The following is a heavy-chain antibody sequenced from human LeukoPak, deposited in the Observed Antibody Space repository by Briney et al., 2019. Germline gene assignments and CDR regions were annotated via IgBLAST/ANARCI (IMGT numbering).Heavy chain of an antibody. CDR3: AREGYSPDYFDY. CDR2: ISYDGSNK. J-gene: IGHJ4*02. D-gene: IGHD2-2*02. CDR1: GFTFSSYA. Sequence: TGGSLRLSCAASGFTFSSYAMHWVRQAPGKGLEWVAVISYDGSNKYYADSVKGRFTIARDNSKNTLYLQMKSLRAEDTAVYYCAREGYSPDYFDYWGQGTLVTVSS. V-gene: IGHV3-30-3*01.